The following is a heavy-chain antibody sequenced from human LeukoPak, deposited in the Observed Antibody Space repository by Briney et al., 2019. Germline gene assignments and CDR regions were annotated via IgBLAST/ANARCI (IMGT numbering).Heavy chain of an antibody. CDR2: IWSDGSIK. CDR3: ARDLGYSPDY. V-gene: IGHV3-33*01. CDR1: AFSFSSYG. D-gene: IGHD3-22*01. Sequence: PGGSLGLSCAASAFSFSSYGMHWVRQAPGKGLEWVAVIWSDGSIKFYGDSVKGRFTISRDNSKNTLYLQMDSLRVEDTAVYYCARDLGYSPDYWGQGTLVTVSS. J-gene: IGHJ4*02.